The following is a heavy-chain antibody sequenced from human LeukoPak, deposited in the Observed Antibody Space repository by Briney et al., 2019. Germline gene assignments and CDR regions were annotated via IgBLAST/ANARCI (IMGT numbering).Heavy chain of an antibody. CDR1: GFTFSNAW. Sequence: GGSLRLSCAASGFTFSNAWINWVRQAPGKGLEWVGRIKTITDGGPTDYAAPVKGRFTISRDDSKNTLYLQMNSLRTEDTAVYYCTTDPSDAFDIWGQGTMVTVSS. CDR2: IKTITDGGPT. V-gene: IGHV3-15*01. CDR3: TTDPSDAFDI. J-gene: IGHJ3*02.